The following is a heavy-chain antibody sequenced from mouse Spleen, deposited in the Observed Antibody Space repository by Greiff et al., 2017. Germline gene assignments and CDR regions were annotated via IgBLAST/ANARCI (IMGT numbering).Heavy chain of an antibody. J-gene: IGHJ4*01. D-gene: IGHD2-2*01. V-gene: IGHV1-74*01. CDR1: GYTFTSYW. Sequence: QVQLQQPGADLVKPGASVKVSCKASGYTFTSYWMHWVKQRPGQGLEWLGRIHPSDSDTNYKQKLKCKATLTVDKSSSTAYMQLSSLTSEDSAVYYCAIGGLWLRRGDAMDYWGQGTSVTVSS. CDR2: IHPSDSDT. CDR3: AIGGLWLRRGDAMDY.